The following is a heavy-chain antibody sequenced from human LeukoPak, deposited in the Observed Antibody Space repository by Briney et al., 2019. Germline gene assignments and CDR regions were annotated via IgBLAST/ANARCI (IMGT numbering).Heavy chain of an antibody. CDR1: GSISTGGYY. CDR2: IYYRGSG. Sequence: SETLSLTCSVSGSISTGGYYWSWIRQQPGKGLEWMGYIYYRGSGHYNPSLKSRITISVDRSRDRFSLTLSSVTAADTAVYYCARAARYCSGGSCYFFDYWGRGTLVTVSS. J-gene: IGHJ4*02. CDR3: ARAARYCSGGSCYFFDY. V-gene: IGHV4-31*03. D-gene: IGHD2-15*01.